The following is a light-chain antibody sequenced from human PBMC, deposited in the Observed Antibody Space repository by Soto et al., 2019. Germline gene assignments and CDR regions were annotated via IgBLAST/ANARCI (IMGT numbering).Light chain of an antibody. CDR3: QQFGTSPPYT. CDR1: RSLNKRY. CDR2: GGS. J-gene: IGKJ5*01. V-gene: IGKV3-20*01. Sequence: IVLTQAPGTLSLPPGQRAALSCRASRSLNKRYLAWYQQKPGQAPKLLPYGGSTRATGISDRFSGSGSGTDFTLTISRLEPEDFAVYYCQQFGTSPPYTFGQGTRLEN.